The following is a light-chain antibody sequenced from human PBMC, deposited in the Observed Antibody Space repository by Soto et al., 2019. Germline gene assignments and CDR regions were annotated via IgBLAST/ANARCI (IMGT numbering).Light chain of an antibody. V-gene: IGKV3-20*01. CDR2: GAS. CDR3: QQYSIWRT. Sequence: EIVLTQSPGTLSLSPGERATLSCRASQSVSTSQLAWYQQKPGQAPRLLIFGASSRATGIPDRFRGSGSGTDFTLTISGLQSEDFAVYYCQQYSIWRTFGQGTKVDIK. CDR1: QSVSTSQ. J-gene: IGKJ1*01.